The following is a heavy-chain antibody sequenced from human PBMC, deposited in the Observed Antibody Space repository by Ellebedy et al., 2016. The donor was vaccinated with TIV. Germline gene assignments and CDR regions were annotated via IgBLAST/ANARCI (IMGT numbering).Heavy chain of an antibody. CDR3: ARAPPGSGPDY. D-gene: IGHD6-19*01. CDR1: GFMFSRYG. CDR2: ILNDGSEE. J-gene: IGHJ4*02. Sequence: GESLKISXAASGFMFSRYGMHWVRQAPGEGLEWLAVILNDGSEEEYADSVKGRFTISRDNSRNTLYLQMNSLRDEDTGVYYCARAPPGSGPDYWGQGTLVTVSS. V-gene: IGHV3-33*01.